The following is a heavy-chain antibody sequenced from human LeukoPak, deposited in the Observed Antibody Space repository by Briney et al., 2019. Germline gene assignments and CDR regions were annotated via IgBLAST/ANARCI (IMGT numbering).Heavy chain of an antibody. D-gene: IGHD5-24*01. Sequence: ASVKVSCKASGYTFTGYYMHWVRQAPGQGLEWMGWINPNSGGTNYAQKFQGRVTMTRDTSISTAYMELSRLRSDDTAVYYCAREQAQRWLQVKLDTGFDPWGQGTLVTVSS. CDR1: GYTFTGYY. J-gene: IGHJ5*02. CDR3: AREQAQRWLQVKLDTGFDP. V-gene: IGHV1-2*02. CDR2: INPNSGGT.